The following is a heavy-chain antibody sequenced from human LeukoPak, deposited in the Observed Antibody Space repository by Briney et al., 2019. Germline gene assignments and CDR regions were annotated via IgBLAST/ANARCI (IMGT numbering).Heavy chain of an antibody. CDR3: ARDGHSSGSFDY. CDR2: IRQDGGQT. J-gene: IGHJ4*02. CDR1: ELTFSGYW. Sequence: GGSLRLSCAASELTFSGYWMNWVRQAPGKGRQWVGNIRQDGGQTHYSDSVKGRFTISRDNAKRSLYLQMNSLRPEDTAVYYCARDGHSSGSFDYWGQGTLVTVSS. V-gene: IGHV3-7*01. D-gene: IGHD3-10*01.